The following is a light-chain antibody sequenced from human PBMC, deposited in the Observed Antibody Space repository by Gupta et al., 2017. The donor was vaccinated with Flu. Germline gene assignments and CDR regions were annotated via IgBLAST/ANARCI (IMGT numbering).Light chain of an antibody. CDR2: LDS. J-gene: IGKJ1*01. CDR1: QSLLASNGYNY. CDR3: MQAIQIPKT. Sequence: DVVVTQSPLSLPVTPGEPASISCRSSQSLLASNGYNYLDWYVQKPGQSPQLLIYLDSNRASGVPDRFSGSGSGTDFTLKISRVEAEDVGVYYCMQAIQIPKTFGQGTKVEIK. V-gene: IGKV2-28*01.